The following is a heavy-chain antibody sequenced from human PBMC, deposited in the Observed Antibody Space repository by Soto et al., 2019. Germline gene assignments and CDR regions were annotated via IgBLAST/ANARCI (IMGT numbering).Heavy chain of an antibody. CDR3: AKQAWERVYYYYGMDV. Sequence: WETLSLTCTVSGGSIRNYYWSWIRQAPGKGLEWIGYISYSGATNYNPSLRSAVTMSVDTSKNQVSLNLTSVTAEDTAVYYCAKQAWERVYYYYGMDVWGQGTTVTVSS. CDR2: ISYSGAT. V-gene: IGHV4-59*01. CDR1: GGSIRNYY. J-gene: IGHJ6*02. D-gene: IGHD1-26*01.